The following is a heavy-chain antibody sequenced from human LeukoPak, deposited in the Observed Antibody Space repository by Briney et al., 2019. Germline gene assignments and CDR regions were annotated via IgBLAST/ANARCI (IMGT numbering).Heavy chain of an antibody. J-gene: IGHJ4*02. CDR1: GFTFSRYW. CDR2: VDEDGSER. V-gene: IGHV3-7*01. Sequence: PVGSLRLSCAASGFTFSRYWMTWVRQAPGKGLEWVANVDEDGSERFYVDSVKGRFTTSRDNAKNSLYLQMNSLRVEDTALYYCVRDQGAPGDYWGQGTLVTVSS. CDR3: VRDQGAPGDY.